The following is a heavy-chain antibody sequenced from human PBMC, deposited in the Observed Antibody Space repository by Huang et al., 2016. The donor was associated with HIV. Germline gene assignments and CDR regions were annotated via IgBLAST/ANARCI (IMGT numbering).Heavy chain of an antibody. D-gene: IGHD3-22*01. CDR1: GFDFSKYS. CDR3: ARTEMEYYYGSSGYYPDY. CDR2: ISGNSSNI. Sequence: EVQLVESGGALVQPGGSLKLSCVVSGFDFSKYSMNWVRPAPGKGLGWVSYISGNSSNIYDADSVKGRFTISRDNAKNSVFLQMRSLRAEETALYYCARTEMEYYYGSSGYYPDYWGQGTQVTVSS. J-gene: IGHJ4*02. V-gene: IGHV3-48*01.